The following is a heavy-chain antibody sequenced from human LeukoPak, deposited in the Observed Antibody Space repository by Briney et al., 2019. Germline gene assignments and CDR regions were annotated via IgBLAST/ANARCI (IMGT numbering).Heavy chain of an antibody. V-gene: IGHV1-2*02. J-gene: IGHJ4*02. CDR2: INPNSGGT. Sequence: VASVKVSCKASGYTFTGYYMHWVRQAPGQGLEWMGWINPNSGGTNYAQKFQGRVTMTRDTSISTAYMELSRLRSDDTAVYYCARAPYSSGFLLRYWGQGTLVTVSS. CDR3: ARAPYSSGFLLRY. D-gene: IGHD6-19*01. CDR1: GYTFTGYY.